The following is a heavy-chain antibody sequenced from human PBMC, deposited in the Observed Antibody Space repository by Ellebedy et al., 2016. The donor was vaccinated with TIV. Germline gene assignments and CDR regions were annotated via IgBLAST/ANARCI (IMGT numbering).Heavy chain of an antibody. V-gene: IGHV1-69*13. CDR3: ARHIGYSNGPSEY. Sequence: ASVKVSCKASGATFSGSAISWVRQAPGQGLEWIGGIVAIFHTTKYAQKFQGRVTITADQMTTTSYMELSGLRFEDTAIYYCARHIGYSNGPSEYWGQGSLVTVSS. CDR2: IVAIFHTT. J-gene: IGHJ4*02. CDR1: GATFSGSA. D-gene: IGHD6-19*01.